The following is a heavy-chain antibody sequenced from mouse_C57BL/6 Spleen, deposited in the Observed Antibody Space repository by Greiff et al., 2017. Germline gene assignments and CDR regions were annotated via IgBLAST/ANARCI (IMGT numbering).Heavy chain of an antibody. CDR1: GFSLTSYA. Sequence: VKLVESGPGLVAPSQSLSITCTVSGFSLTSYAISWVRQPPGKGLEWLGVIWTGGGTNYNSALKSRLSISKDNSKSQVFLKMNSLQTDDTARYYCARSPYDGYYGYAMDYWGQGTSVTVSS. V-gene: IGHV2-9-1*01. CDR2: IWTGGGT. J-gene: IGHJ4*01. CDR3: ARSPYDGYYGYAMDY. D-gene: IGHD2-3*01.